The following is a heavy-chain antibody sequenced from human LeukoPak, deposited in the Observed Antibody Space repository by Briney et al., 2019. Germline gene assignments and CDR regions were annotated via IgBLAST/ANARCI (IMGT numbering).Heavy chain of an antibody. V-gene: IGHV1-46*01. CDR1: GYTFTTYY. D-gene: IGHD6-13*01. J-gene: IGHJ4*02. Sequence: ASVKVSCKASGYTFTTYYMQWVRQAPGHGLEWMGIINPSSGSTSYAQKFQGRVTMTRDTSTSTVYMELSSLTSEDTAVYYCARVGPVPRVAAAAHFDYWGQGTLVTVSS. CDR3: ARVGPVPRVAAAAHFDY. CDR2: INPSSGST.